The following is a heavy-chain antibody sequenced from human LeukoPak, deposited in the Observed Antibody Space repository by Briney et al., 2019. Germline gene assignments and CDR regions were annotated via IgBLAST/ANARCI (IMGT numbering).Heavy chain of an antibody. CDR1: GFTFSDHY. J-gene: IGHJ4*02. D-gene: IGHD3-22*01. V-gene: IGHV3-72*01. Sequence: PGGSLRLSCAASGFTFSDHYMDWVRQAPGKGLEWVGRTRNKGNSYTTEYAASVKGRFTISRDDSKNSLYLQMNSLKTEDTAVYYCARVSSGGYYYFDYWGQGTLVTVSS. CDR3: ARVSSGGYYYFDY. CDR2: TRNKGNSYTT.